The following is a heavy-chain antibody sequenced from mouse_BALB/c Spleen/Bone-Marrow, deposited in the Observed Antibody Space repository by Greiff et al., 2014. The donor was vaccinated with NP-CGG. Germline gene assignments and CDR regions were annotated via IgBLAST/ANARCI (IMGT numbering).Heavy chain of an antibody. V-gene: IGHV6-6*02. CDR1: GFPFRKYW. CDR2: IRLKSNNYAT. CDR3: TSMRRRGFAY. D-gene: IGHD2-3*01. Sequence: VQLKGSGGGLLQPGRIMKLSCVASGFPFRKYWVKLGRPSPEKGLEGGAEIRLKSNNYATQYAESVKGRFTISRDDSKSSVYLQMNNLRAEDTGVYYCTSMRRRGFAYWGQGTLVTVSA. J-gene: IGHJ3*01.